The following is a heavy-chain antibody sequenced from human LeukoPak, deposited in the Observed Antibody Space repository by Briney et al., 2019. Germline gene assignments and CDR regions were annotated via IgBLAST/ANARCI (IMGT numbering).Heavy chain of an antibody. CDR2: IYYSGST. CDR1: GGSVSSGSYY. D-gene: IGHD6-19*01. Sequence: PSETLSLTCTVSGGSVSSGSYYWSWIRQPPGKGLEWIGYIYYSGSTNYNPSLKSRVTISVDTSKNQFSLTLSSVTAADTAVYYCARAEQWLTKGGWFDPWGQGTLVTVSS. V-gene: IGHV4-61*01. J-gene: IGHJ5*02. CDR3: ARAEQWLTKGGWFDP.